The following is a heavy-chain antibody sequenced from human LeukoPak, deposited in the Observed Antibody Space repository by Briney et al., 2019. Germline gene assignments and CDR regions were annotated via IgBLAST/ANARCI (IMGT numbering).Heavy chain of an antibody. J-gene: IGHJ4*02. CDR3: ARDNNGPDC. Sequence: PGGSLRLSCAASGFNFGSYWMSWVRQAPGKGLEWVANMKQDGSEKYYVDSVKGRFTISRDNARNSVYLQMNSLRAEDTAVYYCARDNNGPDCWGQGTLVTVSS. CDR1: GFNFGSYW. D-gene: IGHD2-8*01. V-gene: IGHV3-7*01. CDR2: MKQDGSEK.